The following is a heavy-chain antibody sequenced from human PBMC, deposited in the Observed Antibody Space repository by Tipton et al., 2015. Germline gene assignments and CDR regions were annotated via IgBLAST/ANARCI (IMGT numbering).Heavy chain of an antibody. CDR1: GGSIDSYY. CDR3: ARARGRHGGLFDS. J-gene: IGHJ4*02. D-gene: IGHD4-23*01. Sequence: LRLSCTVSGGSIDSYYWSWIRQPPGKRLEWIGYIDFRGSTEYNPSVKSRITISLNTSKNQFSLKMSSVTATDTAVYYCARARGRHGGLFDSWGQGTLVTVSP. V-gene: IGHV4-59*01. CDR2: IDFRGST.